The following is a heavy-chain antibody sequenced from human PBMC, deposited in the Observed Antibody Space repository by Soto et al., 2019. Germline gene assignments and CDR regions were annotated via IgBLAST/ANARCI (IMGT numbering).Heavy chain of an antibody. CDR1: GGSISSSSSY. Sequence: QLRLQESGPGLVKPSETLSLTCTVSGGSISSSSSYWGWIRQPPGKGLEWIGYIYYSGSTNYNPSLKSRVTISVDTSKNQFSLKLNSVTAADTAVYYCARQPCGAATVTSVINWFDPWGQGALVTVSS. CDR3: ARQPCGAATVTSVINWFDP. J-gene: IGHJ5*02. D-gene: IGHD4-17*01. V-gene: IGHV4-39*01. CDR2: IYYSGST.